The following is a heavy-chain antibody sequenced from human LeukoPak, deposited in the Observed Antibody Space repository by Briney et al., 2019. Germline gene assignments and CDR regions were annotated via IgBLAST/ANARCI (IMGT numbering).Heavy chain of an antibody. J-gene: IGHJ4*02. V-gene: IGHV3-23*01. D-gene: IGHD2-8*01. CDR1: GFTFSSYA. CDR3: AKDRSCTNDICHGDFDY. Sequence: PGGSLGLSCAASGFTFSSYAVSWVRQAPGKGLEWVSSISGSGGSTYSADSVKGRFTISRDNSKNTLYLQMNSLRAEDTALYYCAKDRSCTNDICHGDFDYWGQGTLVTVSS. CDR2: ISGSGGST.